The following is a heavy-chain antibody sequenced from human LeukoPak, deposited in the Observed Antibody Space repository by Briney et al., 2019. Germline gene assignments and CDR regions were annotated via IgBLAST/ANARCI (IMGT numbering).Heavy chain of an antibody. D-gene: IGHD5-24*01. V-gene: IGHV3-23*01. CDR3: AKGAGYNYGSFDY. J-gene: IGHJ4*02. CDR2: ISGSGDTT. CDR1: GFTFSSYG. Sequence: PGGSLRLSCAASGFTFSSYGMNWVRQAPGKGLEWVSAISGSGDTTYYADSVKGRFTISRDNSKNTLYLQMNSLRAEDTAVYYCAKGAGYNYGSFDYWGQGTLVTVSS.